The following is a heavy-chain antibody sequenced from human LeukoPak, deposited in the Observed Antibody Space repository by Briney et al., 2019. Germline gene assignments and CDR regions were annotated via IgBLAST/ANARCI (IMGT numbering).Heavy chain of an antibody. V-gene: IGHV3-23*01. CDR1: GFTFSSYA. CDR2: ISGSGGST. Sequence: GGSLRLSCAASGFTFSSYAMSWVRQAPGKGLEWVSAISGSGGSTYYADSVKGRFTISRDNSKNTLYLQMNSLRAEDTAVYYCAKAEVDTAMAPYYYYYYGMDVWGQGATVTVSS. CDR3: AKAEVDTAMAPYYYYYYGMDV. D-gene: IGHD5-18*01. J-gene: IGHJ6*02.